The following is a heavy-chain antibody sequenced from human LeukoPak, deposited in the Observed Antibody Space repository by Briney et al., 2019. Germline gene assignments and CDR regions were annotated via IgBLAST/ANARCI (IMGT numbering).Heavy chain of an antibody. CDR2: INHSGST. V-gene: IGHV4-34*01. J-gene: IGHJ4*02. CDR1: GGSFSGYY. Sequence: SETLSLTCAVYGGSFSGYYWSWIRQPPRKGLEWIGGINHSGSTNYNPSLKSRVTISVNTSKNQFSLKLSSVTAADTAVYYCARVSVLTYHFDYWGQGTLVTVSS. CDR3: ARVSVLTYHFDY.